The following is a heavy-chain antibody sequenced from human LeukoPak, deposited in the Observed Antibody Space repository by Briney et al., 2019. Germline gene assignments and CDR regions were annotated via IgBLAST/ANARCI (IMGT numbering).Heavy chain of an antibody. CDR3: ATIVGSTEVDD. CDR1: GGSISGNSYY. Sequence: PSETLSLTCTVSGGSISGNSYYWGWIRQPPGKGLEWIVSMYYSGSTYYNPSLKSRVTVSVDTSKNQFSLKLSSVTSTDTAVYYCATIVGSTEVDDWGQGTLVTVSS. CDR2: MYYSGST. J-gene: IGHJ4*02. V-gene: IGHV4-39*01. D-gene: IGHD1-26*01.